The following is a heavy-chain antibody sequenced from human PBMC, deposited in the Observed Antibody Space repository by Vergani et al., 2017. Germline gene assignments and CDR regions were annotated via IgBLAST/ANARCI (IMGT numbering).Heavy chain of an antibody. Sequence: QVQLVESGGGVVQPGKSLRLSCAASGFTFNSYAMHWVRQAPGKGLEWVAVIWYDETNKYYADSVKGRFTIYRDNSKNTLDLQMNSLRVDDTAVYYCARDSARYSHGLGLYYWGQGTLVTVSS. CDR2: IWYDETNK. CDR3: ARDSARYSHGLGLYY. V-gene: IGHV3-33*01. CDR1: GFTFNSYA. J-gene: IGHJ4*02. D-gene: IGHD5-18*01.